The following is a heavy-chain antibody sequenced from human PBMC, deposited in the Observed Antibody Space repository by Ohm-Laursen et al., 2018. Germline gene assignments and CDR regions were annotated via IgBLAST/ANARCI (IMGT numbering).Heavy chain of an antibody. CDR1: GGSISSYY. V-gene: IGHV4-59*01. D-gene: IGHD1-26*01. CDR2: IYYSGST. J-gene: IGHJ4*02. Sequence: GTLSLTCTVSGGSISSYYWSWIRQPPGKGLEWIGYIYYSGSTNYNSSLKSRVTISVDTSKNQYSLKLSSVTAADTAVYYCARTGGWELLGGGFDYWGQGTLVTVSS. CDR3: ARTGGWELLGGGFDY.